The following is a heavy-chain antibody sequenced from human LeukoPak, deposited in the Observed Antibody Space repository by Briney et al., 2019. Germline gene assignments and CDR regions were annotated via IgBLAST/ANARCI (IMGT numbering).Heavy chain of an antibody. V-gene: IGHV4-39*01. CDR1: GFTFSSYW. D-gene: IGHD3-22*01. J-gene: IGHJ4*02. Sequence: GSLRLSCAASGFTFSSYWMSWVRQAPGKGLEWIGSSYYSGSTYYNPSLKSRGTISVDTSKNQFSLKLSSVTAADTAVYYCARHNYYHSSGPPDYWGQGTLVTVSS. CDR3: ARHNYYHSSGPPDY. CDR2: SYYSGST.